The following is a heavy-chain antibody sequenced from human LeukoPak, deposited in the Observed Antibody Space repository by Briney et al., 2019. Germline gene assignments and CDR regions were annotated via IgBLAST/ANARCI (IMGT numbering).Heavy chain of an antibody. J-gene: IGHJ4*01. CDR2: IYSDGST. D-gene: IGHD3-10*01. CDR1: GFTVSSNY. Sequence: GGSLRLSCAASGFTVSSNYMNWVRQAPGKGLEWVSVIYSDGSTYYADPVKGRFTISRDNSKNTLYLQMNSLRAEDTAVYYCARAVYYSNYLGYWGQGTLVTVSS. V-gene: IGHV3-66*01. CDR3: ARAVYYSNYLGY.